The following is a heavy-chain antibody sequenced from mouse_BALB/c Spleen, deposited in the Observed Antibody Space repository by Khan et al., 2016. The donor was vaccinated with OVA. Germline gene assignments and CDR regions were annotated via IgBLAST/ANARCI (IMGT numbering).Heavy chain of an antibody. CDR3: THKRERDY. Sequence: EVKLEESGGGLVQPGGSMKLSCVASGFTFSNYWMNWVRQSPEKGLEWVAEIRLKSNNYATHYAESVKGRFTISRDDSKSSVYLQMNNLRAEDTGIYYCTHKRERDYWGQGTTLTVSS. J-gene: IGHJ2*01. V-gene: IGHV6-6*02. CDR1: GFTFSNYW. CDR2: IRLKSNNYAT.